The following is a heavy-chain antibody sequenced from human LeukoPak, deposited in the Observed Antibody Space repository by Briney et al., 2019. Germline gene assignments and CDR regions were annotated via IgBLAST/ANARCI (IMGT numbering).Heavy chain of an antibody. J-gene: IGHJ3*02. CDR3: ARYCSGGSCYPDAFDI. Sequence: GGSLRLSCAASGFTFSNYWMSWVRQAPGKGLEWVANIKQDGSEKYYVDSVKGRFTISRDNAKNSLYLQMNSLRAEDTAVYYCARYCSGGSCYPDAFDIWGQGTMVTVSS. V-gene: IGHV3-7*04. CDR2: IKQDGSEK. CDR1: GFTFSNYW. D-gene: IGHD2-15*01.